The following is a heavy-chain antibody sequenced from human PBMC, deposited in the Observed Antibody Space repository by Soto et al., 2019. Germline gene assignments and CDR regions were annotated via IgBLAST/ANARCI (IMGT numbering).Heavy chain of an antibody. CDR3: ARSVVVVAVTPEWFDP. CDR2: IYYRGNT. Sequence: SETLSLTCTVSGGSISGDYWSWIRQPPVKGLEWIGYIYYRGNTNYNPSLKSRITILVDTSKNQFSLKLSSVTAADTAVYYCARSVVVVAVTPEWFDPWGQGTLVTVSS. V-gene: IGHV4-59*01. J-gene: IGHJ5*02. D-gene: IGHD2-15*01. CDR1: GGSISGDY.